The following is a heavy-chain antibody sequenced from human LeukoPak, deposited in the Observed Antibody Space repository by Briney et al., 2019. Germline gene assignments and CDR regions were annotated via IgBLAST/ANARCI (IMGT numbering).Heavy chain of an antibody. J-gene: IGHJ4*02. V-gene: IGHV3-23*01. D-gene: IGHD3-16*01. CDR1: GFTFVSYA. CDR3: ARDYAGMYYFDY. CDR2: ITNSGKDT. Sequence: PGGSLRLSCAASGFTFVSYAMSWVRQAPGKGLEWVSAITNSGKDTYYADSVKGRFTISRDNSKNTLYLQMNSLRAEDTAVYYCARDYAGMYYFDYWGQGTLVTVSS.